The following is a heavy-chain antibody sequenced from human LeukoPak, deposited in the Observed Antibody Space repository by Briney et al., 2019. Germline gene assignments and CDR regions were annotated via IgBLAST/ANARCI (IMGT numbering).Heavy chain of an antibody. J-gene: IGHJ4*02. Sequence: GGSLRLSCTASGFTFSSYSMNWVRQAPGKGLEWVSYISSSSSTIYYADSVKGRFTISRDNSKNTLYLQLNSLRAEDTAVYYCAKTGEGSGGYSYDLDYWGQGTLVTVSS. CDR2: ISSSSSTI. V-gene: IGHV3-48*01. CDR1: GFTFSSYS. D-gene: IGHD5-18*01. CDR3: AKTGEGSGGYSYDLDY.